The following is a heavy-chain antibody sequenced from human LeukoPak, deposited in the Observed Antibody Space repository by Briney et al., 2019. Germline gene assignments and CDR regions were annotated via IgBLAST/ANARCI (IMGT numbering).Heavy chain of an antibody. CDR1: GYTFTSYG. D-gene: IGHD2-2*01. V-gene: IGHV1-18*01. CDR2: ISSYNVNT. Sequence: GAAVKVSCKASGYTFTSYGISWVRQAPGQGLEWMGWISSYNVNTNYAQELQGRVTMTTDTSTSTAYMELRSLRSDDTAVYYCARDLIVRGVPAAIFRGRTDNDAFDIWGQGTMVTVSS. J-gene: IGHJ3*02. CDR3: ARDLIVRGVPAAIFRGRTDNDAFDI.